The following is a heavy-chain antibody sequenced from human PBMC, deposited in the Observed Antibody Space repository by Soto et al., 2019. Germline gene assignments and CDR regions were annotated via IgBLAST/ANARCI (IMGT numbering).Heavy chain of an antibody. V-gene: IGHV3-21*06. CDR1: GFSFSDYS. CDR3: ARDVKNFDF. CDR2: ISRNNNYI. J-gene: IGHJ4*02. Sequence: EVQLVESGGGLVKPGESLKLSCVGSGFSFSDYSMNWVRQPPGKGLEWVSSISRNNNYIYYADSVKGRFSISRDNAQNSLFLQMDSLRDEDTAVYYCARDVKNFDFWGQGTLVRVSS.